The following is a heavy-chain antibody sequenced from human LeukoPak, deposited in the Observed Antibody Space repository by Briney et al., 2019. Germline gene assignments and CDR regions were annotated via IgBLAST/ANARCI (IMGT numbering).Heavy chain of an antibody. CDR2: INHSGST. CDR3: ARGPYSSSWDWFDP. CDR1: GGSFSGYY. D-gene: IGHD6-13*01. J-gene: IGHJ5*02. V-gene: IGHV4-34*01. Sequence: SETLSLTCAVYGGSFSGYYWNWIRQPPGKGLEWIGEINHSGSTNYNPSLKSRVTISVDTSKNQLSLKLSSVTAADTAVYYCARGPYSSSWDWFDPWGQGTLVTVSS.